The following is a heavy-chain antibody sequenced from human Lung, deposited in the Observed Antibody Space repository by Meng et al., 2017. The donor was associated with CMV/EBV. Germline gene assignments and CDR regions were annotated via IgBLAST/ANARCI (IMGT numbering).Heavy chain of an antibody. CDR1: GGTFSSYA. J-gene: IGHJ4*02. D-gene: IGHD5-12*01. CDR3: ASQEAGPYSGYEGRFDY. Sequence: SVKVSCKASGGTFSSYAISWVRQAPGQGLEWMGGIIPIFGTANYAQKFQGRVTITTDESTSTAYMELSSLRSEDTAVYYCASQEAGPYSGYEGRFDYWGQGNXVTVSS. V-gene: IGHV1-69*05. CDR2: IIPIFGTA.